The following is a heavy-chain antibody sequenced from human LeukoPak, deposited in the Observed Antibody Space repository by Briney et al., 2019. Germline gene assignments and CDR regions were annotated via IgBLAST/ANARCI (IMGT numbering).Heavy chain of an antibody. D-gene: IGHD6-25*01. CDR2: ISGSGGST. Sequence: PGGSLRLSCAASGFTVSSYAMSWVRQAPGKGLEWVSAISGSGGSTYYADSVKGRFTISRDNSKNTLYLQMNSLRGEDTAVYYCAKDRAASYYYYYMEVWGKGTTVTVSS. V-gene: IGHV3-23*01. CDR3: AKDRAASYYYYYMEV. CDR1: GFTVSSYA. J-gene: IGHJ6*03.